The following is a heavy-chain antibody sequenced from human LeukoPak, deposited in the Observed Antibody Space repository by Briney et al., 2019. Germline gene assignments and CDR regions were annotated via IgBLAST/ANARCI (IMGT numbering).Heavy chain of an antibody. CDR3: SGWSSRALGY. D-gene: IGHD6-19*01. CDR2: IYSGGST. CDR1: GFTVSSNY. V-gene: IGHV3-53*01. J-gene: IGHJ4*02. Sequence: GGSLRLSCAASGFTVSSNYMSWVRQAPGKGLEWVSVIYSGGSTYYADSVKGRFTISRDNPKNTLYLQMNSLRAEDTAVYYCSGWSSRALGYWGQGTLVTVSP.